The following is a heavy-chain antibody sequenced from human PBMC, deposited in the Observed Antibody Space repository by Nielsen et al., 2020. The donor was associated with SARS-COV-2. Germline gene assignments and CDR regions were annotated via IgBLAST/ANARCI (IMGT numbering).Heavy chain of an antibody. CDR3: AKDHLSSGWTYYYYYYGMDV. J-gene: IGHJ6*02. V-gene: IGHV3-74*01. D-gene: IGHD6-19*01. CDR1: GFTFSNSW. CDR2: ITGDGTT. Sequence: GESLKISCAASGFTFSNSWMHWVRQAPGKGLVWVSRITGDGTTNYADSVKGRFTISRDNAKNTLFLQMNSLRAEDTAVYYCAKDHLSSGWTYYYYYYGMDVWGQGTTVTVSS.